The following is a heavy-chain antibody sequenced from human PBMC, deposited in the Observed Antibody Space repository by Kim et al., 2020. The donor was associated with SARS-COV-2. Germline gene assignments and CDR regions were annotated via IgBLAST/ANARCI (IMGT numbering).Heavy chain of an antibody. CDR2: IYSGGST. CDR3: ATAPVVGALGADAFDI. Sequence: GGSLRLSCAASGFTVSSNYMSWVRQAPGKGLEWVSVIYSGGSTYYADSVKGRFTISRDNSKNTLYLQMNSLRAEDSAVYYCATAPVVGALGADAFDIWGQGTMVTVSS. CDR1: GFTVSSNY. J-gene: IGHJ3*02. D-gene: IGHD1-26*01. V-gene: IGHV3-53*01.